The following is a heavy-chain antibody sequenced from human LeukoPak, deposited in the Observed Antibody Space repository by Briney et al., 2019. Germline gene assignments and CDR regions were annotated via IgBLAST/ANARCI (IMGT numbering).Heavy chain of an antibody. J-gene: IGHJ4*02. CDR2: IYHSGST. V-gene: IGHV4-30-2*01. CDR1: GGSISSGGYY. Sequence: SETLSLTCTVSGGSISSGGYYWSWIRQPPGKGLEWIGYIYHSGSTYYNPSLKSRVTISVDTSKNQFSLKLSSVTAADTAVYYCASKLSGIAVAGTIDYWGQGTLVTVSS. CDR3: ASKLSGIAVAGTIDY. D-gene: IGHD6-19*01.